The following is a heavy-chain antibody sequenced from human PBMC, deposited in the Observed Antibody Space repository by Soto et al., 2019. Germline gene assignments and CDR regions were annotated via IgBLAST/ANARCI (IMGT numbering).Heavy chain of an antibody. CDR1: GGSVNTGDNY. Sequence: HVQLHQSGPRLVKPSQTLSLECSVIGGSVNTGDNYWSWVRQSPGRGLEWIGYIYHTGNTFYNPALEDRVTMSVDASKNQFSLTLPSVTAADTAVYFCARDPLDGMDVWGQGTNVTVSS. J-gene: IGHJ6*02. CDR3: ARDPLDGMDV. CDR2: IYHTGNT. V-gene: IGHV4-30-4*01.